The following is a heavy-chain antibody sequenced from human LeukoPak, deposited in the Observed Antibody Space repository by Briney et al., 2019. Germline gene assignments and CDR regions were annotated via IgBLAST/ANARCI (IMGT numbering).Heavy chain of an antibody. V-gene: IGHV3-7*01. D-gene: IGHD3-9*01. J-gene: IGHJ5*02. CDR1: GFTFRSYW. Sequence: PGGPLRLSCAGSGFTFRSYWMNWVRQAPGKGLEWLAIIKQDGTEKHYEGSVEGRFTISRDNAKNSLHLQMNSLRAEDTAVYYCAGGSGYLITSWGQGTLVTVSS. CDR3: AGGSGYLITS. CDR2: IKQDGTEK.